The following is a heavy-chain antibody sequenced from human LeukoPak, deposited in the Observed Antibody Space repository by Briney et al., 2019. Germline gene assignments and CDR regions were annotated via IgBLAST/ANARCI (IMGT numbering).Heavy chain of an antibody. J-gene: IGHJ4*02. Sequence: GGSLRLSCAASGFTFSSYWITWVRQTPGKGLEWVANIRMDGGEQYYMDSVEGRFTISRDNAKNSLYLQMYSLRPEDTAVYYCARDKGYNSAYWGRGTLVTVSS. CDR3: ARDKGYNSAY. CDR2: IRMDGGEQ. D-gene: IGHD5-24*01. CDR1: GFTFSSYW. V-gene: IGHV3-7*01.